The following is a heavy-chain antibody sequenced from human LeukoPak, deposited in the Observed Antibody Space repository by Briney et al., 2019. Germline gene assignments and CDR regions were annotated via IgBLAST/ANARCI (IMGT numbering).Heavy chain of an antibody. D-gene: IGHD5-12*01. CDR1: RFTFSNYS. J-gene: IGHJ4*02. CDR2: ISTRSGTI. Sequence: GGSLRLSCAASRFTFSNYSMNWVRQAPGKGLEWVSYISTRSGTIYYTDSVKGRFTISRDNAKNSLYLQMNSLRDEDTAVYYCARDRSGYEFFSYWGQGILVTVSS. V-gene: IGHV3-48*02. CDR3: ARDRSGYEFFSY.